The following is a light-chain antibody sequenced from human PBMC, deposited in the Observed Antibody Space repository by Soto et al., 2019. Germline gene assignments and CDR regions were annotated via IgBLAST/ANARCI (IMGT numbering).Light chain of an antibody. CDR2: EVT. J-gene: IGLJ1*01. Sequence: QSALTQPPSASGSPGQSVTVSCTGTSSDIADYDYVSWYQQHPGKAPKLMIYEVTKRPSGVPDRFSGSKSGNTASLTVSGLQAEDEADYYCSSYAGSNNYVFGTGTQLTVL. CDR1: SSDIADYDY. V-gene: IGLV2-8*01. CDR3: SSYAGSNNYV.